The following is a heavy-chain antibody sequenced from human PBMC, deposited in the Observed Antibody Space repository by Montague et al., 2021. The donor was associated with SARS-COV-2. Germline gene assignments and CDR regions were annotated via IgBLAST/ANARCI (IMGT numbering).Heavy chain of an antibody. Sequence: SETLSLTCAVYGGSFSGYYWRWIRQPPGKGLVWIGELNHSGSTKYNPSLKSRVTISVDTSKNQFSLKLSFVTAADTAVYYCARARSVTTFFLGVRVAMDVWGQGTTVTVSS. CDR2: LNHSGST. CDR1: GGSFSGYY. CDR3: ARARSVTTFFLGVRVAMDV. V-gene: IGHV4-34*01. D-gene: IGHD4-11*01. J-gene: IGHJ6*02.